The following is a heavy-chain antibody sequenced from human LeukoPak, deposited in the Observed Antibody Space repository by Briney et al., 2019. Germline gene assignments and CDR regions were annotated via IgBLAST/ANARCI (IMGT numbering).Heavy chain of an antibody. CDR3: ACADVSGNAGEYFDH. CDR2: INPSGGST. J-gene: IGHJ1*01. V-gene: IGHV1-46*03. Sequence: ASVTVSCKGSGYTCTINNMHWDRNAPGQGLGWMGIINPSGGSTSYAHKFQGRVTMTSVTSTTTNYLELRRLRSGDTAAYYCACADVSGNAGEYFDHWGQGTLVTVSS. CDR1: GYTCTINN. D-gene: IGHD4-23*01.